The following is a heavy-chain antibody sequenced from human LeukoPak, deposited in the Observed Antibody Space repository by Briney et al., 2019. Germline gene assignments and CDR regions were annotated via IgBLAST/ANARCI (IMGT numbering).Heavy chain of an antibody. D-gene: IGHD4-17*01. CDR2: ISSSGSTI. V-gene: IGHV3-11*01. CDR1: GFTFSDYY. Sequence: PGGSLRLSCAAFGFTFSDYYMTWIRQAPGKGLEWVSYISSSGSTIYYADSGKGRFTISRDNAKNSLYLQMNSLRAEDTAVYYCARGEGYFGAYGGRNWFDPWGQGTLVTVSS. CDR3: ARGEGYFGAYGGRNWFDP. J-gene: IGHJ5*02.